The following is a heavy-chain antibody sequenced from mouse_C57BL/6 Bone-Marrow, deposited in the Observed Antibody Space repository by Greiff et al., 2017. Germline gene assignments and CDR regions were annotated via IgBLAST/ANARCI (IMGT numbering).Heavy chain of an antibody. CDR3: ASKGLRRGSWFAY. J-gene: IGHJ3*01. CDR2: IWGVGST. Sequence: VQLVESGPGLVAPSQSLSITCTVSGFSLTSYGVDWVRQSPGKGLEWLGVIWGVGSTNYNSALNSRLSIIKDNSKSQVFLKMNSLQTDDTAMYYCASKGLRRGSWFAYWGQGTLVTVSA. CDR1: GFSLTSYG. V-gene: IGHV2-6*01. D-gene: IGHD2-4*01.